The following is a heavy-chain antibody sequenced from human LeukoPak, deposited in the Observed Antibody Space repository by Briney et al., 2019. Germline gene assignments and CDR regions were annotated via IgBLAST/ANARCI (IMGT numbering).Heavy chain of an antibody. CDR3: ARHGDYYDSSGYYWGIPPHFDY. Sequence: GGSLRLSCAASGFTFSSYGMHWVRQAPGKGLEWVAFIRYDGSNKYYADSVRGRFTISRDNSKNTLYLQMNSLRAEDTAVYYCARHGDYYDSSGYYWGIPPHFDYWGQGTLVTVSS. V-gene: IGHV3-30*02. CDR1: GFTFSSYG. CDR2: IRYDGSNK. J-gene: IGHJ4*02. D-gene: IGHD3-22*01.